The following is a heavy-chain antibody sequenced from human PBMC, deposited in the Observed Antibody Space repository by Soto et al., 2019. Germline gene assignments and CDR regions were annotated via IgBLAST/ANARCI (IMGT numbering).Heavy chain of an antibody. CDR2: IRSKGPNYAT. D-gene: IGHD2-21*01. CDR1: GFSLGDSA. V-gene: IGHV3-73*01. J-gene: IGHJ6*03. CDR3: PRHACGEVEQSYYYYYTDA. Sequence: EVRLVESGGDSVQPGGSLKLSCAASGFSLGDSAVHWVRLASGKGLEWIGRIRSKGPNYATTYAASVKGRLTMSRDDSKNTACLQMNRLQTEDTAVYFCPRHACGEVEQSYYYYYTDAWGKGTALT.